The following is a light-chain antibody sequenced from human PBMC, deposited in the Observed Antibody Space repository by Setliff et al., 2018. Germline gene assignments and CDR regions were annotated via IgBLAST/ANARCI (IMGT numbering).Light chain of an antibody. J-gene: IGLJ1*01. V-gene: IGLV2-14*03. CDR2: DVS. CDR1: SSDVGSYDF. Sequence: QSALTQPASVSGSPGQSITISCSGTSSDVGSYDFVSWYQQHAGKAPKLIIYDVSNWPSGVSNRFSGSKAGNTASLTISGLQADDEADYYCSSYTSSSTYVFGTGTKV. CDR3: SSYTSSSTYV.